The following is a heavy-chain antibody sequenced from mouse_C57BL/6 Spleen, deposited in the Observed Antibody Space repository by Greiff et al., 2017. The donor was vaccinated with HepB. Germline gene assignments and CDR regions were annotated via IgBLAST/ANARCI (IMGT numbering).Heavy chain of an antibody. D-gene: IGHD1-1*01. J-gene: IGHJ1*03. CDR1: GYTFTDYE. V-gene: IGHV1-15*01. CDR3: TRDYYGSREGYFDV. CDR2: IDPETGGT. Sequence: QVQLKQSGAELVRPGASVTLSCKASGYTFTDYEMHWVKQTPVHGLEWIGAIDPETGGTAYNQKFKGKAILTADKSSSTAYMELRSLTSEDSAVYYCTRDYYGSREGYFDVWGTGTTVTVSS.